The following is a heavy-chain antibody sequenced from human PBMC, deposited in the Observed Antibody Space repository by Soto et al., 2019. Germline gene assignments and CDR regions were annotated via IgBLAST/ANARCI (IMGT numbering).Heavy chain of an antibody. D-gene: IGHD3-10*01. CDR2: IKQDESEI. Sequence: PGGSLRLSCAASGFTFSNYLMSWVRQAPGKGLEWVANIKQDESEIHYVGSVKGRFTISRDNAKNSLYLQMNSLRAEDTAVYYCARDERVWFGDLLRHYYAMDVLGQGTTVTVSS. CDR1: GFTFSNYL. V-gene: IGHV3-7*01. CDR3: ARDERVWFGDLLRHYYAMDV. J-gene: IGHJ6*02.